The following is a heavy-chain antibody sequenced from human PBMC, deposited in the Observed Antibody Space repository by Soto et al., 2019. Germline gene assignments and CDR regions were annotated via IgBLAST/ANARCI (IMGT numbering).Heavy chain of an antibody. V-gene: IGHV1-2*02. CDR1: GYTFTGYY. CDR3: ARVLDYSNLDYYYCYEMDV. J-gene: IGHJ6*02. D-gene: IGHD4-4*01. CDR2: INPNSGGT. Sequence: QVQLVQSGAEVKKPGASVKVSCKASGYTFTGYYMHWVRQATGQVLEWMGWINPNSGGTNYAQKFQGRFTMTRETSNSTAYMELSRLRSDDTAVYYCARVLDYSNLDYYYCYEMDVWGQETTVTASS.